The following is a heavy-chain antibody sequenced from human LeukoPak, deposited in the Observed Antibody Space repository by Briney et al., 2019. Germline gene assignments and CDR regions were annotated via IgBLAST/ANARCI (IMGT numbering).Heavy chain of an antibody. CDR1: GYTFTSHG. V-gene: IGHV1-18*01. J-gene: IGHJ4*02. Sequence: ASVKVSCKASGYTFTSHGISWVRQAPGQGLEWMGWISTYNGNTNYAQKLQGRVTMTTDTSTNTAYMELRSLISDDTAVYYCARRHFVSGRFVDYWGQGTLVTVSS. D-gene: IGHD3-10*01. CDR2: ISTYNGNT. CDR3: ARRHFVSGRFVDY.